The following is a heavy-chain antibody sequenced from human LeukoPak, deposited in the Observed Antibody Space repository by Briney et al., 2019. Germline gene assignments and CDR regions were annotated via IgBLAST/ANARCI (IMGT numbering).Heavy chain of an antibody. CDR3: VKDQGECPGSRCYLRFLEY. CDR2: VRYDQSAT. D-gene: IGHD3-3*01. J-gene: IGHJ4*02. Sequence: GGSLRLSCAASGFTFSIYGMHWVRQAPGKGLEWVTYVRYDQSATVYADSVQGRFAISRDNSKNTVYLQMNSLRVEDTALYFCVKDQGECPGSRCYLRFLEYWGQGTLVIVSS. V-gene: IGHV3-30*02. CDR1: GFTFSIYG.